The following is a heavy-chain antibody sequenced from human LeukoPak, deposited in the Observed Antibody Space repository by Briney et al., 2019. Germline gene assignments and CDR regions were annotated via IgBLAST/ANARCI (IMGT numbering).Heavy chain of an antibody. J-gene: IGHJ4*02. D-gene: IGHD5/OR15-5a*01. CDR3: AREVIGSNVPPPEGFDY. V-gene: IGHV3-11*04. Sequence: GGSLRLSCAASGFTFSDYYMSWIRQAPGKGLEWVSYISSSGSTIYYADSVKGRFTISRDNAKNSLYLQMNSLRAEDTAVYYCAREVIGSNVPPPEGFDYWGQGTLVTVSS. CDR1: GFTFSDYY. CDR2: ISSSGSTI.